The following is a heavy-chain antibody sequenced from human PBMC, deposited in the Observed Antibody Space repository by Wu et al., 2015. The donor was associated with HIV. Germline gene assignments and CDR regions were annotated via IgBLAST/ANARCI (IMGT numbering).Heavy chain of an antibody. D-gene: IGHD1-26*01. CDR2: IVVGSGNT. CDR1: GFTFTSSA. Sequence: QMQLVQSGPEVKKPGTSVKVSCKASGFTFTSSAMQWVRQARGQRLEWIGWIVVGSGNTNYAQKFQERVTITRDMSTSTAYMELSSLRSEDTAVYYCAVPLGAGGLLYGMDVWGQGTTVTVSS. CDR3: AVPLGAGGLLYGMDV. V-gene: IGHV1-58*02. J-gene: IGHJ6*02.